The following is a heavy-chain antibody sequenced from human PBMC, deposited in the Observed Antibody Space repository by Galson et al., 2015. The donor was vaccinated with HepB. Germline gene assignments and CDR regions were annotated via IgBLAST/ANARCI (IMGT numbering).Heavy chain of an antibody. Sequence: SLRLSCAASGFPFSSFGMHWVRQTPGKGLEWVAVIWYDGSNKYFADSVKGRFAISRDNSRNTLTLQMNSLRDEDTAVYYCARGGYMGPHYYFDYWGQGTMVTVSS. J-gene: IGHJ4*02. CDR3: ARGGYMGPHYYFDY. D-gene: IGHD2-2*02. V-gene: IGHV3-33*01. CDR2: IWYDGSNK. CDR1: GFPFSSFG.